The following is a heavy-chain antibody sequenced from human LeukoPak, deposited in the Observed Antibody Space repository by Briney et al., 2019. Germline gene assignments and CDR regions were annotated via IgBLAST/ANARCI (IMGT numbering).Heavy chain of an antibody. CDR3: ARDERYDSSGYPFDY. Sequence: EASVKVSCKASGYTFTGYFMHWVRQAPGQGLEWMGWINPNSGGTNYAQKLQGRVTMTRDTSITTAYMELSRLGSDDTAVYYCARDERYDSSGYPFDYWGQGTLVTVS. J-gene: IGHJ4*02. V-gene: IGHV1-2*02. D-gene: IGHD3-22*01. CDR1: GYTFTGYF. CDR2: INPNSGGT.